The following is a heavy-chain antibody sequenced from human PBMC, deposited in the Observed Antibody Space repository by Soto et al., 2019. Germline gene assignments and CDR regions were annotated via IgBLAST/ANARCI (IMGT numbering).Heavy chain of an antibody. CDR1: GFTFRRYY. J-gene: IGHJ5*02. CDR2: TGTSGST. CDR3: VRDGRQPVMEFGSDWFDP. D-gene: IGHD1-26*01. Sequence: VQVLESGGGLVQPGGSLRLSCAASGFTFRRYYFSWVRQTPGKGLEWVSGTGTSGSTFYADSAKGRFTISRDNSQGTIYLQMTSLRVEDTGIYYCVRDGRQPVMEFGSDWFDPWGQGTLVTVSS. V-gene: IGHV3-23*05.